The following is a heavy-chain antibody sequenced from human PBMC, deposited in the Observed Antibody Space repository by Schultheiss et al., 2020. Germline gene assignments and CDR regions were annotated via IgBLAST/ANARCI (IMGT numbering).Heavy chain of an antibody. V-gene: IGHV3-23*01. Sequence: GGSLRLSCAASGFTFSSYAMSWVRQAPGKGLEWVSAISGSGGSTYYADSVKGRFTISRDNAKNTLYLQMNSLRAEDTAVYYCARGPEGVVVAATPEFWFDPWGQGTLVTVSS. D-gene: IGHD2-15*01. CDR3: ARGPEGVVVAATPEFWFDP. CDR1: GFTFSSYA. J-gene: IGHJ5*02. CDR2: ISGSGGST.